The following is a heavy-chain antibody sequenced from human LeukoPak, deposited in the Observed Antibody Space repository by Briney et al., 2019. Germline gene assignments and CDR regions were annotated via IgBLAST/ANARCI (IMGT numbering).Heavy chain of an antibody. CDR2: ISGSGGST. J-gene: IGHJ4*02. V-gene: IGHV3-23*01. Sequence: GGSLRLSCAASGFTFSSYAMSWVRQAPGKGLEWVSAISGSGGSTYYADSVKGRFTISRDNSKNSLYLQMNSLRTEDTALYYCAKEGWSTQENGWIKNFDYWGQGTLVTVSS. D-gene: IGHD2-8*01. CDR1: GFTFSSYA. CDR3: AKEGWSTQENGWIKNFDY.